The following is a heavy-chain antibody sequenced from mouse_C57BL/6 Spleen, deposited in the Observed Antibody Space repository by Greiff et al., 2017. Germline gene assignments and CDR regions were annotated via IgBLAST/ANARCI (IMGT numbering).Heavy chain of an antibody. CDR3: VRQVDYDRGFAY. CDR1: GFSFNTYA. Sequence: EVHLVESGGGLVQPKGSLKLSCAASGFSFNTYAMNWVRQAPGKGLEWVARIRSKSNNYATYYADSVKDRFTISRDDSESMLYLQMNNLKTEDTAMYYCVRQVDYDRGFAYWGQGTLVTVSA. D-gene: IGHD2-4*01. CDR2: IRSKSNNYAT. V-gene: IGHV10-1*01. J-gene: IGHJ3*01.